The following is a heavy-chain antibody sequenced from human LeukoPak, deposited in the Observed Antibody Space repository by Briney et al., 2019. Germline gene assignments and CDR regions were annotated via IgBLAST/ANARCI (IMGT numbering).Heavy chain of an antibody. CDR2: IIPIFCTA. Sequence: SVKVSCKASGGTFSSYAISWVRQAPGQGLEGMGGIIPIFCTANYAQKFQGRVTITTDESTSTAYMELSSLRSEDTAVYYCASEAMADAFDIWGQGTMVTVSS. J-gene: IGHJ3*02. CDR3: ASEAMADAFDI. D-gene: IGHD5-18*01. V-gene: IGHV1-69*05. CDR1: GGTFSSYA.